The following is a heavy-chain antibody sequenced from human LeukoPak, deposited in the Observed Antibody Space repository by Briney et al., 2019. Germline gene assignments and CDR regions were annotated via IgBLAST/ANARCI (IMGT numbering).Heavy chain of an antibody. Sequence: GASVKVSCKASGYTFTGYYMHWVRQAPGHGLEWMGWINPNSGGTNYAQKFQGRVTMTRDTSISTAYMELSRLRSDDRAVYYCARDKTYYDSSGYSFDYWGQGTLVTVSS. V-gene: IGHV1-2*02. D-gene: IGHD3-22*01. J-gene: IGHJ4*02. CDR1: GYTFTGYY. CDR2: INPNSGGT. CDR3: ARDKTYYDSSGYSFDY.